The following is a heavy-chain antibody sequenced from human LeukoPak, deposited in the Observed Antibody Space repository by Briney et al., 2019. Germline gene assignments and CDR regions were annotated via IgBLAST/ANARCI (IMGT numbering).Heavy chain of an antibody. J-gene: IGHJ4*02. CDR3: ARGASTYYYDSSGYFKDY. Sequence: SETLSLTCAVYGGSFSGYYWSWIRQPPGKGLEWIGEINHSGSTNYNPSLKSRVTISVDTSKNQFSLKLSSVTAADTAVYYCARGASTYYYDSSGYFKDYWGQGTLVTASS. CDR2: INHSGST. CDR1: GGSFSGYY. V-gene: IGHV4-34*01. D-gene: IGHD3-22*01.